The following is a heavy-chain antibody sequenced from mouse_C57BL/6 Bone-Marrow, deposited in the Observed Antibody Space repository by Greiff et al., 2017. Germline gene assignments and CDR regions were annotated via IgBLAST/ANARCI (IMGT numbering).Heavy chain of an antibody. J-gene: IGHJ2*01. V-gene: IGHV1-52*01. Sequence: VQLQQPGAELVRPGSSVKLSCKASGYSFTSYWMHWVKQRPIKGLEWIGNIDPSDSETHYNQKFKDKATLTVDKTSSTAYMQLSSLKAEDSAVYYCARTVYFYFWGQGTTPTVTA. CDR2: IDPSDSET. CDR3: ARTVYFYF. CDR1: GYSFTSYW.